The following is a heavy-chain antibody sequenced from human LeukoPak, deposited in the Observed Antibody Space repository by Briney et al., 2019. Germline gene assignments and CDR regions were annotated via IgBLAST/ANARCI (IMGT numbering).Heavy chain of an antibody. D-gene: IGHD6-6*01. CDR2: INHSGST. J-gene: IGHJ5*02. CDR1: DYSISNGYY. Sequence: PSETLSLTCTVSDYSISNGYYWGWIRQPPGKGLEWIGEINHSGSTNYNPSLKSRVTISVDTSKNQFSLKLRSVTAADTAMYYCARVRVAARPFNWFDPWGQGTLVTVSS. V-gene: IGHV4-38-2*02. CDR3: ARVRVAARPFNWFDP.